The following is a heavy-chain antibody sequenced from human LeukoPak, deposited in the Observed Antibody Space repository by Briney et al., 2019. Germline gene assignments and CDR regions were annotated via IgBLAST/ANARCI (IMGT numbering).Heavy chain of an antibody. CDR3: ARDRNYYHSSGWTPFDY. V-gene: IGHV4-4*07. CDR2: VYMSETA. J-gene: IGHJ4*02. CDR1: GGSISSYY. Sequence: KPSETLSLTCTVSGGSISSYYWSWLRQPAGKGLEWIGRVYMSETANYNPSLRSRVTMSVDTSKNQFSLKLTSVTAADTAVYYCARDRNYYHSSGWTPFDYWGQGTLVTVSS. D-gene: IGHD3-22*01.